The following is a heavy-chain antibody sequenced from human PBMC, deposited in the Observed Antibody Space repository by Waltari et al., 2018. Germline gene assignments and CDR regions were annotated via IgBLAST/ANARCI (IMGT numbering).Heavy chain of an antibody. J-gene: IGHJ6*03. D-gene: IGHD1-26*01. CDR1: GGSFSGYY. CDR2: INHSGST. Sequence: QVQLQQWGAGLLKPSETQSLTCAVYGGSFSGYYWSWIRQPPGKGLEWIGEINHSGSTNYNPSLKSRVTISVDTSKNQFSLKLSSVTAADTAVYYCARGGGSYCIGCYYYYMDVWGKGTTVTISS. CDR3: ARGGGSYCIGCYYYYMDV. V-gene: IGHV4-34*01.